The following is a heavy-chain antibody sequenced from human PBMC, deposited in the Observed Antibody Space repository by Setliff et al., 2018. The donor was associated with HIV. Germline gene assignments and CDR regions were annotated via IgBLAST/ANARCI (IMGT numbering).Heavy chain of an antibody. CDR1: NGSIYSGSYY. CDR3: AAWGPRYSYAPYFFDS. V-gene: IGHV4-61*02. Sequence: SETLSLTCVVSNGSIYSGSYYWSWIRQPAGKGLEWIGRIYTSGSANYNPSLKSRVSISLDTSKKQVSLKLNSVTAADTAVYYCAAWGPRYSYAPYFFDSWGQGTLVTVSS. CDR2: IYTSGSA. D-gene: IGHD5-18*01. J-gene: IGHJ4*02.